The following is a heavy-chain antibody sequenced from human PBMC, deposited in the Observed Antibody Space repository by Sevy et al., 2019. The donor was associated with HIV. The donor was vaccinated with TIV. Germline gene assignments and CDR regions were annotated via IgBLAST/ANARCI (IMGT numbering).Heavy chain of an antibody. V-gene: IGHV3-33*01. J-gene: IGHJ6*02. CDR3: ARVLLRFLEDNQTLRYYYGMDV. Sequence: GGSLRLSCAASVFTFSSYGMHWVRQAPGKGLEWVAVIWYDGSNKYYADSVKGRFTISRDNSKNTLYLQMNSLRAEDTAVYYCARVLLRFLEDNQTLRYYYGMDVWGQGTTVTVSS. D-gene: IGHD3-3*01. CDR2: IWYDGSNK. CDR1: VFTFSSYG.